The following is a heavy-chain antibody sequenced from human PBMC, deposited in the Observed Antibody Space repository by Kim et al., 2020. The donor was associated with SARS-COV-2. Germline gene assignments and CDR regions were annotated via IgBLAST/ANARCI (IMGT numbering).Heavy chain of an antibody. CDR1: GFTFSSYD. V-gene: IGHV3-13*01. CDR2: IGTAGDT. Sequence: GGSLRLSCAASGFTFSSYDMHWVRQATGKGLEWVSAIGTAGDTYYPGSVKGRFTISRENAKNSLYLQMNSLRAGDTAVYYCARAIAAATGLDAFDIWGQGTMVTVSS. J-gene: IGHJ3*02. CDR3: ARAIAAATGLDAFDI. D-gene: IGHD6-13*01.